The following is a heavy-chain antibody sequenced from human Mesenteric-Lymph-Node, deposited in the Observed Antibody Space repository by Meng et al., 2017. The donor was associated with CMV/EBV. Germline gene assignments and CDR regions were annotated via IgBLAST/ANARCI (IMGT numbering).Heavy chain of an antibody. D-gene: IGHD3-3*01. J-gene: IGHJ4*02. CDR3: TNLRFLEWLFLY. CDR2: IKTTYNGGTT. CDR1: GFTLSDYW. V-gene: IGHV3-49*04. Sequence: GESLKISCAASGFTLSDYWMHWVRQAPGKGLEWVGFIKTTYNGGTTEYAASVKGRFTISRDDSRNIAYLQMNSLKTEDTAVYYCTNLRFLEWLFLYWGQGTLVTVSS.